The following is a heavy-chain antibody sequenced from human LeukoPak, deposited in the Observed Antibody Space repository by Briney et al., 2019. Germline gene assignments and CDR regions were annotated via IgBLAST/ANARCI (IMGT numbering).Heavy chain of an antibody. V-gene: IGHV1-18*01. D-gene: IGHD5-12*01. J-gene: IGHJ4*02. Sequence: ASVKVSCKASGYTFTSYGISWVRQAPGQGLEWMGWISAYNGDTRYAQKFQGRLTVTTDTSTTTAYMELRSLSSDDTATYYCARRPGYDRRLSSLGYWGQGTLVTVSS. CDR2: ISAYNGDT. CDR3: ARRPGYDRRLSSLGY. CDR1: GYTFTSYG.